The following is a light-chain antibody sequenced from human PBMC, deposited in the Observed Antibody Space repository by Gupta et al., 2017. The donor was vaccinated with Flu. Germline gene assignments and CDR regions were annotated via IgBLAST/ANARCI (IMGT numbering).Light chain of an antibody. CDR1: QEISNY. CDR2: DAS. Sequence: PSSLSASVGDRVTITCQASQEISNYLNWYQQKPGKAPKLLIYDASNLETGVPSRFSGSGSGTDFTFTISSLQPEDFATYYCQHEDNLLFTFGHGTKVDIK. J-gene: IGKJ3*01. CDR3: QHEDNLLFT. V-gene: IGKV1-33*01.